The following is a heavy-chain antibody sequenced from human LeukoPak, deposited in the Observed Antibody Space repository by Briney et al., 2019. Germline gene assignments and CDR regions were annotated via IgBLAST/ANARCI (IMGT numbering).Heavy chain of an antibody. D-gene: IGHD3-3*01. J-gene: IGHJ4*02. Sequence: GGSLRLSCAASGFTFSSYSMNWVRQAPGKGLEWVSSISSSSSYIYYADSVKGRFTISRDNAKNSLYLQMNSLRAEDTAVYYCARDLEWFLFDYWGQGTLVTVSS. CDR2: ISSSSSYI. CDR1: GFTFSSYS. CDR3: ARDLEWFLFDY. V-gene: IGHV3-21*01.